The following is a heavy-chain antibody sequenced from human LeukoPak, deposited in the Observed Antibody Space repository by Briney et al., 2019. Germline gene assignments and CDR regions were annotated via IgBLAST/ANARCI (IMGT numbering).Heavy chain of an antibody. V-gene: IGHV1-2*06. CDR3: ARGPVDYSGSYWDLDY. Sequence: ASVKVSCKASGYTFTGSYMHWVRQAPGQGLEWMGRINPNSGGTNYAQKFQGGVTMTRDTSISTAYMDLSRLRSDDTAVYYCARGPVDYSGSYWDLDYWGQGTLVTVSS. D-gene: IGHD1-26*01. J-gene: IGHJ4*02. CDR1: GYTFTGSY. CDR2: INPNSGGT.